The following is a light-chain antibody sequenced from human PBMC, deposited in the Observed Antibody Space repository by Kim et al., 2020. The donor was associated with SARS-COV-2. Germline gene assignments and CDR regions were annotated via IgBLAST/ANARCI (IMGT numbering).Light chain of an antibody. CDR2: AAS. J-gene: IGKJ4*01. CDR3: QQSYSTLLT. V-gene: IGKV1-39*01. Sequence: ASVGDRVTITCRASQSINSYLNWYQQKPGNAPKLLIYAASSLQSGVPSRFSGSGSGTDFTLTISSLQPEDFATYYCQQSYSTLLTFGGGTKVDIK. CDR1: QSINSY.